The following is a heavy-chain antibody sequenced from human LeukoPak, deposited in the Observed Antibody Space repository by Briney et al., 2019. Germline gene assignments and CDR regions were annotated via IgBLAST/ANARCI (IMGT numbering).Heavy chain of an antibody. D-gene: IGHD2-2*01. CDR2: IYYSGST. CDR1: GGSISSYY. V-gene: IGHV4-59*08. Sequence: SETLSLTCTVSGGSISSYYWSWIRQPPGKGLEWIGYIYYSGSTNYNPSLKSRVTISVDTSKNQFSLKLSSVTAADTAVYYCARHRPRKAAIPYCYYGMDVWGQGTTVTVSS. CDR3: ARHRPRKAAIPYCYYGMDV. J-gene: IGHJ6*02.